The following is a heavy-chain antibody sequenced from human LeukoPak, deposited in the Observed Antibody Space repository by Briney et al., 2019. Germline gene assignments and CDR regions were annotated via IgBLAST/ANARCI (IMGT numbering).Heavy chain of an antibody. CDR2: TRNKANSYTT. Sequence: PGGSLRLSCAASGFTFSSYAMSWVRQAPGKGLEWVGRTRNKANSYTTEYAASVKGRFTISRDDSKNSLYLQMNSLKTEDTAVYYCASVDTAMYGMDVWGQGTTVTVSS. CDR3: ASVDTAMYGMDV. J-gene: IGHJ6*02. CDR1: GFTFSSYA. D-gene: IGHD5-18*01. V-gene: IGHV3-72*01.